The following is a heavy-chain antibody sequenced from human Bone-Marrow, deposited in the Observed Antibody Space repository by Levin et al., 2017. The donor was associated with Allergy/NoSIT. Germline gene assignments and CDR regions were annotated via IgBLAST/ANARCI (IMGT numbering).Heavy chain of an antibody. Sequence: QAGGSLRLSCAASGFTFSTFRMSWVRQAPGKGLEWVADIDEDGSEKGYVDSVKGRFTISRDNAQNSLYLQVNSLTAEDTAVFYCARIIRPSHPAPERRILGLRRYYWYFDLWGRGTVVTVSS. CDR3: ARIIRPSHPAPERRILGLRRYYWYFDL. V-gene: IGHV3-7*01. J-gene: IGHJ2*01. D-gene: IGHD1-1*01. CDR1: GFTFSTFR. CDR2: IDEDGSEK.